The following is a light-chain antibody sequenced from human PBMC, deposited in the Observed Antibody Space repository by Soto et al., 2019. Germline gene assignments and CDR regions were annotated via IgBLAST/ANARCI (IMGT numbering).Light chain of an antibody. CDR2: AAS. J-gene: IGKJ3*01. V-gene: IGKV3-20*01. CDR1: HSIDSKH. Sequence: EIVLTQSPGTLSLSPGDRVTLSCRASHSIDSKHLAWYQQKPGQAPRLLIYAASNRATGIPDKFSGYGSGTEFALTVSRLEPDDSAVYYCQQYSGSPLTFGPGSKVHVK. CDR3: QQYSGSPLT.